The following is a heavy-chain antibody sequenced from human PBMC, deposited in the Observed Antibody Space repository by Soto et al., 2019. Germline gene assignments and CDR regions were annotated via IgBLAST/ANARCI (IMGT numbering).Heavy chain of an antibody. CDR2: IFPSDSDT. J-gene: IGHJ6*02. Sequence: GESLKISCRTSGYRFTSYWIAWVRQMPGKVLEWMGIIFPSDSDTRYSPSFQGQVTISADRSTSTVFLQWASLKASDTAVYYCARDLQQDYDFWSGYYPRTPYYYYGMDVWGQGXTVTVYS. V-gene: IGHV5-51*01. CDR3: ARDLQQDYDFWSGYYPRTPYYYYGMDV. CDR1: GYRFTSYW. D-gene: IGHD3-3*01.